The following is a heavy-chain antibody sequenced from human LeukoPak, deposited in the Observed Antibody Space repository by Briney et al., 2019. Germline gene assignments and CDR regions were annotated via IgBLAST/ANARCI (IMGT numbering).Heavy chain of an antibody. V-gene: IGHV1-46*01. CDR2: INPSGGST. J-gene: IGHJ4*02. Sequence: EASVKVSCKASGYTFTSYYMHWVRQAPGQGLELMGIINPSGGSTSYAQKFQGRVTMTRDTSTSTVYMELSSLRSEDTAVYYCARGSRLRFLEWLEYYFDYWGQGTLVTVSS. CDR1: GYTFTSYY. CDR3: ARGSRLRFLEWLEYYFDY. D-gene: IGHD3-3*01.